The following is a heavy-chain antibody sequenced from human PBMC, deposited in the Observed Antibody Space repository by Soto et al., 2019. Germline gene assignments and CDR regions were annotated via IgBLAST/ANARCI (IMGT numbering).Heavy chain of an antibody. Sequence: PGGSRRLSCGVSGFTFSTYAMNWVRQAPGKGLEWLSLISGSGSGTYYADSVKGRFTISRDNSENTLYLQMNSLRAEDTAVYYCAKDQGNTIVGASRGFAHWGHGSLVTVSS. V-gene: IGHV3-23*01. J-gene: IGHJ4*01. D-gene: IGHD1-26*01. CDR1: GFTFSTYA. CDR2: ISGSGSGT. CDR3: AKDQGNTIVGASRGFAH.